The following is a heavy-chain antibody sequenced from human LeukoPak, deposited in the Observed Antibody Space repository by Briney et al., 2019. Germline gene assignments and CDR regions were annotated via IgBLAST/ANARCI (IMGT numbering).Heavy chain of an antibody. CDR2: IIPIFGTA. CDR1: GGTFSSYA. Sequence: GASVKVCCKASGGTFSSYAISWVREAPGQGLEWMGGIIPIFGTANYAQKFQGRVTITTDESTSTAYMELSSLRSEDTAVYYCARDAGYSYGSEGSNWFDPWGQGTLVTVSS. J-gene: IGHJ5*02. V-gene: IGHV1-69*05. D-gene: IGHD5-18*01. CDR3: ARDAGYSYGSEGSNWFDP.